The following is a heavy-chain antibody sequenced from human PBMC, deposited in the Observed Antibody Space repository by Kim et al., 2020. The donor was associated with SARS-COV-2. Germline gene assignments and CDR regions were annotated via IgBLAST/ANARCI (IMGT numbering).Heavy chain of an antibody. CDR2: ISSNGDST. D-gene: IGHD2-2*02. Sequence: GGSLRLSCSASGFTFSNYAMHWVRQAPGKGLEYVSAISSNGDSTYNTDSVKGRFTISRDNSKNTLFLQMSSLRAEDTAVYYCVKDYCNILSCYTYSEYFYTSGQSAPGTVSP. CDR1: GFTFSNYA. J-gene: IGHJ1*01. CDR3: VKDYCNILSCYTYSEYFYT. V-gene: IGHV3-64D*06.